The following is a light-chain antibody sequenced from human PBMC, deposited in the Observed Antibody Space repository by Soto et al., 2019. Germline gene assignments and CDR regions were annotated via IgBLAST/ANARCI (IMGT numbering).Light chain of an antibody. CDR1: QSVSSSY. CDR3: QQYGSSRAFT. J-gene: IGKJ3*01. V-gene: IGKV3-20*01. CDR2: GAS. Sequence: EIVLTQSPGTLSLSPGERATLSCRASQSVSSSYLAWYQQKPGQAPRLLIYGASSRATGIPDRFSGSGSVTDFTLTISRLEPEDFAVYYCQQYGSSRAFTFGPGTKVDIK.